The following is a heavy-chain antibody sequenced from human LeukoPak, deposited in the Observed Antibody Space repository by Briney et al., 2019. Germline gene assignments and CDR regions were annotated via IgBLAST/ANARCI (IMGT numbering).Heavy chain of an antibody. J-gene: IGHJ3*02. V-gene: IGHV1-69*01. CDR2: IIPIFGTA. CDR3: ARDYDDYGSAFDI. D-gene: IGHD4-17*01. CDR1: GGTFSSYA. Sequence: SVKVSCKASGGTFSSYAISWVRQAPGQGLEWMGGIIPIFGTANYAQKFQGRVTITADESTSTAYMELSSLRSEDTAVYYCARDYDDYGSAFDIWGQGTMVTVSS.